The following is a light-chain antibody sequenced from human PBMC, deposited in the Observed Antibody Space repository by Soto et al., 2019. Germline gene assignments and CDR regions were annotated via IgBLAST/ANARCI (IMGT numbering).Light chain of an antibody. CDR3: GAWDDSLSGWV. CDR1: SSNIGSNH. Sequence: QSVLTQPPSASETPGQRVTISCSGSSSNIGSNHVYWYQHLPGTAPKLLIYRNYLRPSGVPDRFSASKSATSASLAISGLRSDDEGDYYCGAWDDSLSGWVFGGGTKLTVL. V-gene: IGLV1-47*01. J-gene: IGLJ3*02. CDR2: RNY.